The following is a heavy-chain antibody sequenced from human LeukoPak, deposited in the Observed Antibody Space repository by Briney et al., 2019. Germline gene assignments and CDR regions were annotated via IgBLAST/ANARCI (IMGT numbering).Heavy chain of an antibody. Sequence: SETLSLTRAVYGGSFSGYYWSWIRQPPGKGLEWIGEINHSGSTNYNPSLKSRVAISVDTSKNQFSLKLSSVTAADTAVYYCARGFITIFGVDPFDYWGQGTLVTVSS. CDR1: GGSFSGYY. V-gene: IGHV4-34*01. CDR2: INHSGST. D-gene: IGHD3-3*01. CDR3: ARGFITIFGVDPFDY. J-gene: IGHJ4*02.